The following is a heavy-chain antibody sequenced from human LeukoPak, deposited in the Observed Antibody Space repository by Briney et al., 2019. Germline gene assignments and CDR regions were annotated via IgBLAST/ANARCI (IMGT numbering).Heavy chain of an antibody. CDR2: ISMSGGYI. CDR3: ASAATGYYGSGSYYNWFDP. Sequence: GGSLRLSCVASGFTFSSYNMNWVRQAPGKGLEWVSGISMSGGYIYYTDSVKGRFTISRDNAKNLLYLQMDSLRGEDTAVYYCASAATGYYGSGSYYNWFDPWGQGTLVTVSS. CDR1: GFTFSSYN. J-gene: IGHJ5*02. D-gene: IGHD3-10*01. V-gene: IGHV3-21*01.